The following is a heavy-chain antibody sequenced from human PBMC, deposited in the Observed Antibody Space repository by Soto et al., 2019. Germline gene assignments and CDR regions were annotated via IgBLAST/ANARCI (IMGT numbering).Heavy chain of an antibody. CDR1: GGSISSGGYS. J-gene: IGHJ4*02. Sequence: QLQLQESGSGLVKPSQTLSLTCAVSGGSISSGGYSWSWIRQPPGKGLEWIGYMYHSWSTYYNPSLKSRGTMSIDRSKNQFSLKLSSVTAADPAVYYCARVPDYWGQGILVTVSS. V-gene: IGHV4-30-2*01. CDR2: MYHSWST. CDR3: ARVPDY. D-gene: IGHD2-2*01.